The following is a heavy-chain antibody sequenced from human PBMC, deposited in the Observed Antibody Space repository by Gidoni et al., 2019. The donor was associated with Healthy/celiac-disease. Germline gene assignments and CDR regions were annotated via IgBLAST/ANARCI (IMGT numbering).Heavy chain of an antibody. D-gene: IGHD3-22*01. J-gene: IGHJ3*02. V-gene: IGHV3-48*01. CDR2: ISSSSSTI. CDR3: AREGDLYYDSSGYYSAFDI. Sequence: EVQLVESGGGLVQLGGSLSLSCPSSGFTFSSFGLNWFRQAPGKGLGWVSYISSSSSTIYYADSVKGRFTISRDNAKNSLYLQMNSLRAEDTAVYYCAREGDLYYDSSGYYSAFDIWGQGTMVTVSS. CDR1: GFTFSSFG.